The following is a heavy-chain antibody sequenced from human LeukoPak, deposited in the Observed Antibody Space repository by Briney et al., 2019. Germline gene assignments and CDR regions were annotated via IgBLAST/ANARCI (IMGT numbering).Heavy chain of an antibody. CDR1: GFTFSSYA. D-gene: IGHD3-22*01. V-gene: IGHV3-23*01. J-gene: IGHJ4*02. Sequence: ESGGSLRLSCAASGFTFSSYAMSWVRQAPGKGLEWVSAISGSGGSTYYADSVKGRFTISRDNAKNSLYLQMNSLRAEDTAVYYCAKSSGRYYYDSSGYAHFDYWGQGTLVTVSS. CDR3: AKSSGRYYYDSSGYAHFDY. CDR2: ISGSGGST.